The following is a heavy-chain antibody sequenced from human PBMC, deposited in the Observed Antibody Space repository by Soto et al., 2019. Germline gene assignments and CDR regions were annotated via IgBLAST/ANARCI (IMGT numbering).Heavy chain of an antibody. Sequence: GGSLRLSCAASGFTFSSYAMTWVRQAPGKGLEWFSTIGTNTGYTNYADSVKGRFTISRDNSKNTLFLQMNSLRAEDTAVYYCAKRYSSDWYQAFDYWGQGNLVTVSS. CDR3: AKRYSSDWYQAFDY. J-gene: IGHJ4*02. CDR1: GFTFSSYA. D-gene: IGHD6-19*01. CDR2: IGTNTGYT. V-gene: IGHV3-23*01.